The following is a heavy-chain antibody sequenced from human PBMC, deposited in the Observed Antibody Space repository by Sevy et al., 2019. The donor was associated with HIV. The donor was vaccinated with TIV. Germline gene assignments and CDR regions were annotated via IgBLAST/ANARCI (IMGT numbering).Heavy chain of an antibody. CDR1: GFTFSSYG. V-gene: IGHV3-33*01. D-gene: IGHD4-17*01. CDR3: ERGINDYGDYRDAFDI. Sequence: GGSLRLSCAASGFTFSSYGMHWVRQAPGKGLEWVAVIWYDGSNKYYADSVKGRFTISRDNSKNTLYLQMNSLRAEDTAVYYCERGINDYGDYRDAFDIWGQGTMVTVSS. J-gene: IGHJ3*02. CDR2: IWYDGSNK.